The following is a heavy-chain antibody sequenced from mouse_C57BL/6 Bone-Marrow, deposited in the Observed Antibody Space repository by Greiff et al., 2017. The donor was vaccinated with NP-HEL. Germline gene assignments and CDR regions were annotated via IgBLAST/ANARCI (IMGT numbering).Heavy chain of an antibody. J-gene: IGHJ2*01. CDR3: TRWGFTTDDY. CDR1: GYTFTDYE. D-gene: IGHD1-1*01. V-gene: IGHV1-15*01. Sequence: VQLQQSGAELVRPGASVTLSCKASGYTFTDYEMHWVKQTPVHGLEWIGAIDPETGGTAYNQKFKGKAILTADKSSSTAYMELRSLTSEDSAVYYCTRWGFTTDDYWGQGTTLTVSS. CDR2: IDPETGGT.